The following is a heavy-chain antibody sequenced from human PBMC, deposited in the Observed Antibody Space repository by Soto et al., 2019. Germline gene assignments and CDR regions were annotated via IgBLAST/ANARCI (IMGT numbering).Heavy chain of an antibody. Sequence: QVQLQQWGAGLLKPSETLSLTCAVYGGSFSGYYWSWIRQPPGKGLEWIGEINHSGSTNYNPSLKSRVTISVDKSKNQFSLKLSSVTAADTAVYYCARGPTRQIYNYYYYMDVWGKGTTVTVSS. J-gene: IGHJ6*03. CDR1: GGSFSGYY. V-gene: IGHV4-34*01. CDR3: ARGPTRQIYNYYYYMDV. D-gene: IGHD2-2*02. CDR2: INHSGST.